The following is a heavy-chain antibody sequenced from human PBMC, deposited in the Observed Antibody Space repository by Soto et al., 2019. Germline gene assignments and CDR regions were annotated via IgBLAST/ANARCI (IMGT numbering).Heavy chain of an antibody. Sequence: QVQLMQSGAEVKKPGASVKVSCKASGYTFTSYYMHWVRQAPGQGLEWMGIINPSGGSTSYAQKFKGRVTMTRDTSTSTVYMELSSLRSEDTAVYYCARDKKTYYYGSGRMGYWGQRTLVTVSS. J-gene: IGHJ4*02. V-gene: IGHV1-46*01. D-gene: IGHD3-10*01. CDR1: GYTFTSYY. CDR3: ARDKKTYYYGSGRMGY. CDR2: INPSGGST.